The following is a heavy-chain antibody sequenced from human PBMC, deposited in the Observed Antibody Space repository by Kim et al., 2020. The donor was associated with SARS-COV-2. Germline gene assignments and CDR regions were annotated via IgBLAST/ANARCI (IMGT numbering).Heavy chain of an antibody. CDR3: ARDGGGQQLDPDDAFDI. CDR2: ISSSSSYI. V-gene: IGHV3-21*01. CDR1: GFTFSSYS. D-gene: IGHD6-13*01. J-gene: IGHJ3*02. Sequence: GGSLRLSCAASGFTFSSYSMNWVRQAPGKGLEWVSSISSSSSYIYYADSVKGRFTISRDNAKNSLYLQMNSLRAEDTAVYYCARDGGGQQLDPDDAFDIWGQGTMVTVSS.